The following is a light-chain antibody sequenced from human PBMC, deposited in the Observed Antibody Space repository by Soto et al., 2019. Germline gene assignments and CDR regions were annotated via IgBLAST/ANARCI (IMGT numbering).Light chain of an antibody. Sequence: DIQMIQSPSSLSASVGDRVTITCQASQDIKNYLNWYQQKPGEVPKLLIYSASTLHNGVPSRFTGSGSETDFTLTITSLQPEDFATYYCQHGYVAPYSFGQGTKVDI. J-gene: IGKJ2*03. CDR1: QDIKNY. V-gene: IGKV1-39*01. CDR3: QHGYVAPYS. CDR2: SAS.